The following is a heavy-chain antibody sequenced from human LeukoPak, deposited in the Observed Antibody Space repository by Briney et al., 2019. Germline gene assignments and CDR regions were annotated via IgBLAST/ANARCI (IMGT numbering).Heavy chain of an antibody. V-gene: IGHV4-31*03. D-gene: IGHD5-18*01. CDR2: IYHTGST. CDR1: GGSVSSARYY. Sequence: PSETLSLTCSVSGGSVSSARYYWNWIRQLPGRGLEWIGYIYHTGSTYYRASLRSRLSISIGASKNQFSLRLSSVTAADTAVYYCARSRLGGYTYGFDYWGQGNLVTVSS. J-gene: IGHJ4*02. CDR3: ARSRLGGYTYGFDY.